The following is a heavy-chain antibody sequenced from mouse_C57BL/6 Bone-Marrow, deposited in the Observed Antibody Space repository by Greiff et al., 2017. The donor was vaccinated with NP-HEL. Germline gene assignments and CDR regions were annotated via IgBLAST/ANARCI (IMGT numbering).Heavy chain of an antibody. D-gene: IGHD2-3*01. CDR1: GYTFTSYW. Sequence: VQLQQPGAELVKPGASVKLSCKASGYTFTSYWMQWVKQRPGQGLEWIGEIDPSDSYTNYNQKFKGKATLTVDTSSSTAYMQLSSLTSEDSAVYYCAIYLPSRWLLPYYYAMDYWGQGTSVTVSS. J-gene: IGHJ4*01. CDR3: AIYLPSRWLLPYYYAMDY. CDR2: IDPSDSYT. V-gene: IGHV1-50*01.